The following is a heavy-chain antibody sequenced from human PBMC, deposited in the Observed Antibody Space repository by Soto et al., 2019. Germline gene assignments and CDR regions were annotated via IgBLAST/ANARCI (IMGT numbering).Heavy chain of an antibody. CDR1: GVSITGSY. CDR2: VYHSGTT. J-gene: IGHJ4*02. Sequence: SLTCSVSGVSITGSYWSCIRQPPGKTLEWIGYVYHSGTTTYNPSLKSRVSISVDTSKNQFSLRLTSVIAADTAVYYCAIDMPYGAGGLAGCDYWGQGILVTVS. CDR3: AIDMPYGAGGLAGCDY. D-gene: IGHD3-16*01. V-gene: IGHV4-59*01.